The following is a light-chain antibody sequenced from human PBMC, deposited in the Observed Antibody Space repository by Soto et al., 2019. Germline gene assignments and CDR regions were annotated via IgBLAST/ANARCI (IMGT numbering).Light chain of an antibody. J-gene: IGKJ4*01. Sequence: DIQMTQSPSTLYASVGDTVTITCRASQNINRWLAWYQQRPGKAPNLLIHKASSLEGGGPSRFSGSASGTEFTLTISSLQPDDFAAYFCLQYNVYPLTFGGGTKVDI. CDR1: QNINRW. CDR3: LQYNVYPLT. V-gene: IGKV1-5*03. CDR2: KAS.